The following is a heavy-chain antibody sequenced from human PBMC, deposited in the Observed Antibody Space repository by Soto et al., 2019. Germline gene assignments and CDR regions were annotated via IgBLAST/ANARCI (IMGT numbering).Heavy chain of an antibody. V-gene: IGHV3-7*03. D-gene: IGHD5-12*01. J-gene: IGHJ4*02. CDR3: ARQRWLQLRYFDY. Sequence: VQLVESGGGLVQPGGSLRLSCAASGFTFSNYWMSWVRQAPGKGLEWVANIKQDGTEKNYVDSVKGRFTISRDKATNSLYLQMKSLRAEDTAVYYCARQRWLQLRYFDYWGQGTLVTVSS. CDR1: GFTFSNYW. CDR2: IKQDGTEK.